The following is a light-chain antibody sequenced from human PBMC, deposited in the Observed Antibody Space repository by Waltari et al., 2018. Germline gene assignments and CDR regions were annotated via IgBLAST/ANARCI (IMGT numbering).Light chain of an antibody. Sequence: DIQMTQSPSTLSASVGDTITITCRASQSISNYLAWYQQKPGKAPKLLIYKASSSGSGVPSRFSGSGSGTEFTLTISSQQPDDSATYYCQQYNTYSSFGQGSKLEI. CDR1: QSISNY. J-gene: IGKJ2*03. V-gene: IGKV1-5*03. CDR3: QQYNTYSS. CDR2: KAS.